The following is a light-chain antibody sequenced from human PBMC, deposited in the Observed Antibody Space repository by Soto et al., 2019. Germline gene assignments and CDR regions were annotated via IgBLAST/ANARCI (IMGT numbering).Light chain of an antibody. CDR3: AAWHDSLNGPV. J-gene: IGLJ3*02. V-gene: IGLV1-44*01. CDR2: SNN. CDR1: SSNIGSNT. Sequence: QSVLTQPPSASGTPGQRVTISCSGSSSNIGSNTVTWYQQLPGTAPKVLIYSNNRRPSGVPDRFSGSKSGTSASLAIGGLQSEDEADYYCAAWHDSLNGPVFGGGTKVTVL.